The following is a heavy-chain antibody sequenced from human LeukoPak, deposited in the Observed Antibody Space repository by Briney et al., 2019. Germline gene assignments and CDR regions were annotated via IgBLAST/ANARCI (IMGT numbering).Heavy chain of an antibody. CDR3: SSPPRRVGPTDTRPLYYFES. CDR2: IYPGDSGA. V-gene: IGHV5-51*01. Sequence: AESLKISCQTSGYRFTSYSIAWGRRMTGKGVVWMSSIYPGDSGATYSPSFQGQVTILADKSLSTSYMKWKYVQASETAVYYCSSPPRRVGPTDTRPLYYFESWGQGTQVTVSS. J-gene: IGHJ4*02. CDR1: GYRFTSYS. D-gene: IGHD1-26*01.